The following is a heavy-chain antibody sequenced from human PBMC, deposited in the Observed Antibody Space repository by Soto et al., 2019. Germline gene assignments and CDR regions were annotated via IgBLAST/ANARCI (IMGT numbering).Heavy chain of an antibody. CDR2: ISHDGNNK. Sequence: PGGSLRLSCAASGFTFSNYAIHCVRQAPGKGLEWVAVISHDGNNKYYADSVKGRFTISRDNSKNMLYLQMNSLRTEDTAVYYCAREYGYGYAFDHWGQGTLVTVSS. D-gene: IGHD5-18*01. J-gene: IGHJ4*02. CDR1: GFTFSNYA. V-gene: IGHV3-30-3*01. CDR3: AREYGYGYAFDH.